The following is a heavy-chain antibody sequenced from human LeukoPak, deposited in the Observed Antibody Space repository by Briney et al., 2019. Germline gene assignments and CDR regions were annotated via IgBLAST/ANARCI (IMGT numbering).Heavy chain of an antibody. CDR1: GYTLTELS. D-gene: IGHD6-13*01. Sequence: ASVKVSCKVSGYTLTELSMHWVRQAPGKGLEWMGSFDPEDNKAIYAQKFQGRVTVTEDTSADTAYMELRSLRSDDTAVYYCARDPKQLVPFYYYYYYMDVWGKGTTVTISS. CDR2: FDPEDNKA. CDR3: ARDPKQLVPFYYYYYYMDV. V-gene: IGHV1-24*01. J-gene: IGHJ6*03.